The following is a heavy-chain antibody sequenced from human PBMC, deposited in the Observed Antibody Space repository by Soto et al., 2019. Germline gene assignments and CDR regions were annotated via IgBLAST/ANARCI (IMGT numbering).Heavy chain of an antibody. J-gene: IGHJ6*02. D-gene: IGHD4-17*01. CDR3: ARPRSTVTTADYYYGMDV. V-gene: IGHV3-30-3*01. Sequence: GGSLRLSCAASGFTFSSYAMHWVRQAPGKGLEWVAVISYDGSNKYYADSVKGRFTISRDNSKNTLYLQMNSLRAEDTAVYYCARPRSTVTTADYYYGMDVWGQGTTVTV. CDR1: GFTFSSYA. CDR2: ISYDGSNK.